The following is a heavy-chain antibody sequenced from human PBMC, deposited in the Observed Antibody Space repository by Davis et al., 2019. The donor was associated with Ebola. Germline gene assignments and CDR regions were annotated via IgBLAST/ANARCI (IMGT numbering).Heavy chain of an antibody. D-gene: IGHD6-6*01. V-gene: IGHV4-59*01. CDR3: ARLEAARVGWFDP. CDR2: IYYSGST. CDR1: GGSFSSYY. Sequence: SETLSLTCAVYGGSFSSYYWSWIRQPPGKGLEWIGYIYYSGSTNYNPSLKSRVTISVDTSKNQFSLKLSSVTAADTAVYYCARLEAARVGWFDPWGQGTLVTVSS. J-gene: IGHJ5*02.